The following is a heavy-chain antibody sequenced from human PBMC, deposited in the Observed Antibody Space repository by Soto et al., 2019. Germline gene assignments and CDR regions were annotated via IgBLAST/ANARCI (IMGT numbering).Heavy chain of an antibody. Sequence: ASVKVSCKVSGYTFTGYYIHWVRQAPGQGLEWMGWINPNNDGTTYGEKFQGRVTMTRDTSTSTAYMELSRLRSDDTAVYYCARDLGGSRDSWGQGTLVTVSS. D-gene: IGHD1-26*01. CDR2: INPNNDGT. CDR1: GYTFTGYY. CDR3: ARDLGGSRDS. J-gene: IGHJ4*02. V-gene: IGHV1-2*02.